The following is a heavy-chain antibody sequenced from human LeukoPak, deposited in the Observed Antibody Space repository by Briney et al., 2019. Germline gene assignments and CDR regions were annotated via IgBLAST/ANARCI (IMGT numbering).Heavy chain of an antibody. V-gene: IGHV4-59*01. J-gene: IGHJ4*02. Sequence: SQTRSLTCPVSAGFISNYYSSWIRQPPGKGLEWIEYIYYSGSTNYNPSLKSRVTISVDTSKNQVSLKLSSVTAADTAVYYCASLLTYFDYWGQGTLVTVAS. CDR1: AGFISNYY. CDR3: ASLLTYFDY. CDR2: IYYSGST.